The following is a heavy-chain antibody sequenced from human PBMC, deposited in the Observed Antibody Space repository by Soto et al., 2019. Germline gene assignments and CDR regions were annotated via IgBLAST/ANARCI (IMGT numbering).Heavy chain of an antibody. Sequence: SCQASGGTFSSYAMSWVRQAPVKGLEWVSAISGSGGSTYYADSVKGRFTISRDNSKNTLYLQMNSLRAEDTAVYYCAKGEAYCGGDCYWNYYYGMDVWGQGTTVTVSS. CDR1: GGTFSSYA. CDR2: ISGSGGST. CDR3: AKGEAYCGGDCYWNYYYGMDV. D-gene: IGHD2-21*02. V-gene: IGHV3-23*01. J-gene: IGHJ6*02.